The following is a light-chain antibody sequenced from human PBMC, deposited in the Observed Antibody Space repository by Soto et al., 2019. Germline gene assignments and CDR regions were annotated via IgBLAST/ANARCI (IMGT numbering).Light chain of an antibody. CDR2: DAT. J-gene: IGKJ1*01. V-gene: IGKV3-20*01. CDR1: QSVGSTY. CDR3: QQHGSSPIT. Sequence: EIVLTQSPGTLSLSPWERATLSCRASQSVGSTYLAWYQQKPGQAPRLLIYDATTRATGIPARFSGSGSGTDFTLTISRLEPEDFAVYYCQQHGSSPITFGQGTKVDIK.